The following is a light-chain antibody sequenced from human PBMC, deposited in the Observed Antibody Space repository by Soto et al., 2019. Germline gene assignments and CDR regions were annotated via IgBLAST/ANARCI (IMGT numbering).Light chain of an antibody. Sequence: DIVMTQSPDSLAVSLGERATINCKSSRSVLYSSNNQNYLAWYQQKPRHSPKLLIYWASTRESGVPARFSGSGSGTDFTLTISSLQAEDVAVYYCQQYYSAPYTFGQGTKVEIK. CDR2: WAS. V-gene: IGKV4-1*01. CDR1: RSVLYSSNNQNY. J-gene: IGKJ2*01. CDR3: QQYYSAPYT.